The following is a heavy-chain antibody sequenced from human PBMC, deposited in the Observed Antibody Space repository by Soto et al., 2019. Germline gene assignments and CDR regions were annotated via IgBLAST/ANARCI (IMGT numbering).Heavy chain of an antibody. J-gene: IGHJ6*03. D-gene: IGHD2-2*03. CDR1: GFTFSSYA. V-gene: IGHV3-23*01. Sequence: EVQLLESGGGLIQPGGSLRLSCAASGFTFSSYAMSWVRQAPGKGLEWVSAISGSGGSTYYADSVKGRFTISRDNSKNTLYRQKNSLRAEDTAVYYCAKFDMDIVVVPAANSDTYYYYMNVGAKGTTVPVSS. CDR3: AKFDMDIVVVPAANSDTYYYYMNV. CDR2: ISGSGGST.